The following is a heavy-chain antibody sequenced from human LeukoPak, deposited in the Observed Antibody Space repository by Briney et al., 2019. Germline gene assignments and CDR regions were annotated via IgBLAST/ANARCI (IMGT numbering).Heavy chain of an antibody. D-gene: IGHD3-22*01. Sequence: SVKVSCKASGGTFSSYTISWVRQAPGQGLEWMGRIIPILGIANYAQKFQGRVTITADKSTSTAYMELSSLRSEDTAVYYCARGTPTGPYYYDSSGYYYFDYWGQGTLVTVSS. CDR3: ARGTPTGPYYYDSSGYYYFDY. CDR1: GGTFSSYT. CDR2: IIPILGIA. J-gene: IGHJ4*02. V-gene: IGHV1-69*02.